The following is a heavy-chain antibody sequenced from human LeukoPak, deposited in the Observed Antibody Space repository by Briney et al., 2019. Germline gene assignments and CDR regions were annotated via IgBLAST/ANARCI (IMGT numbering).Heavy chain of an antibody. CDR2: IYSSENT. CDR3: ARGIVATIQLYYFDY. D-gene: IGHD5-12*01. Sequence: SETLSLTCTVSSGSISSYYWTWIRQPAGKGLEWIGRIYSSENTNYNPSLKSRVTISVDTSKNQFSLKLSSVTAADTAVYYCARGIVATIQLYYFDYWGQGTLVTVSS. CDR1: SGSISSYY. J-gene: IGHJ4*02. V-gene: IGHV4-4*07.